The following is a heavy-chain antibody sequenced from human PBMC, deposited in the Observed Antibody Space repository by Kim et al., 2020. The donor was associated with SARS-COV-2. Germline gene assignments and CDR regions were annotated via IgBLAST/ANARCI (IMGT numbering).Heavy chain of an antibody. D-gene: IGHD6-6*01. CDR3: AREITGSSSSFVFDY. CDR1: GGTFSSYA. Sequence: SVKVSCKASGGTFSSYAISWVRQAPGQGLEWMGGIIPIFGTANYAQKFQGRVTITADESTSTAYMELSSLRSEDTAVYYCAREITGSSSSFVFDYWGQGTLVTVSS. CDR2: IIPIFGTA. V-gene: IGHV1-69*13. J-gene: IGHJ4*02.